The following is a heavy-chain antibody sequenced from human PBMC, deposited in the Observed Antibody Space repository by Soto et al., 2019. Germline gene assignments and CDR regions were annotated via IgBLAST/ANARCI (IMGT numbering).Heavy chain of an antibody. V-gene: IGHV3-30*18. CDR3: AKDRDTLGGSGSYLYAFDY. CDR2: ISYDGSSK. J-gene: IGHJ4*02. D-gene: IGHD1-26*01. Sequence: QVQLVESGGGVVQPGRSLRLSCAASGFTFSSYGMHWVRQAPGKGLEWVAVISYDGSSKYYADSVKGRFTISRDNSKNTLYLQMNSLRAEDTAVYYCAKDRDTLGGSGSYLYAFDYWGQGTLVTVSS. CDR1: GFTFSSYG.